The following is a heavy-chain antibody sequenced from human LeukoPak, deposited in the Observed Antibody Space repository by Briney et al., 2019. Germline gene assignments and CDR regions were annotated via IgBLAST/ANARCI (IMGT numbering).Heavy chain of an antibody. CDR3: ARWVSQYYFDY. CDR1: GFTLNYYW. D-gene: IGHD2-21*01. Sequence: GGSLRLSCAASGFTLNYYWMSWVRQAPREGLEWVANINQDGREKYFVDSVKGRFTISRDNAQNSVFLQMDSLRVDDTAVYYCARWVSQYYFDYWGQGTQVTVSS. J-gene: IGHJ4*02. V-gene: IGHV3-7*01. CDR2: INQDGREK.